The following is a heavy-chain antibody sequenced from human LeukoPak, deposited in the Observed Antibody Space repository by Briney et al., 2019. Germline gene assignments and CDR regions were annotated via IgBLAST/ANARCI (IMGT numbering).Heavy chain of an antibody. Sequence: GGSLRLSCAASGFTFSSYEMNWVRQAPGKGLEWVSYISSSGSTIYYADSVKGRFTISRDNAKNSLYLQMNSLRAEDTAVYYWATTMVRGFYMDYWGQGTLVTVSA. D-gene: IGHD3-10*01. J-gene: IGHJ4*02. CDR1: GFTFSSYE. CDR2: ISSSGSTI. CDR3: ATTMVRGFYMDY. V-gene: IGHV3-48*03.